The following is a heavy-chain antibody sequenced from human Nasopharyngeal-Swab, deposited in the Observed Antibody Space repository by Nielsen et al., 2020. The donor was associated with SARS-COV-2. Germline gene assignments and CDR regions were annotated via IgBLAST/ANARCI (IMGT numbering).Heavy chain of an antibody. CDR1: GFTFSSYW. Sequence: GESLKISCAASGFTFSSYWMHWVRQAPGKGLVWVSRINSDGSRTSYADPVKGRFTISRDNAKNTLYLQMNSLRAEDTAVYYCSRDPFGAMVDYFDYWGQGTLVTVSS. J-gene: IGHJ4*02. D-gene: IGHD5-18*01. V-gene: IGHV3-74*01. CDR2: INSDGSRT. CDR3: SRDPFGAMVDYFDY.